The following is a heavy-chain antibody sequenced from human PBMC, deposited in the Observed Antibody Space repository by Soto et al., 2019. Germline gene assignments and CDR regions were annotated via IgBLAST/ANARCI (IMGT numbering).Heavy chain of an antibody. Sequence: PGGSLRLSCAASGFTFSSYWMHWVRQAPGKGLVWVSRINSDGSSTSYADSVKGRFTISRDNAKNTLYLQMNSLRAEDTAVYYCASDLPNWNYGYNYYGMDVWGQGTTVTVSS. D-gene: IGHD1-7*01. J-gene: IGHJ6*02. CDR2: INSDGSST. CDR3: ASDLPNWNYGYNYYGMDV. CDR1: GFTFSSYW. V-gene: IGHV3-74*01.